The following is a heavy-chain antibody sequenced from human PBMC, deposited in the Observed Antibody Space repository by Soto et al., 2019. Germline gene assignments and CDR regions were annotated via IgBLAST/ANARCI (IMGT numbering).Heavy chain of an antibody. CDR1: GGSISSYY. CDR2: IYYSGST. J-gene: IGHJ3*02. V-gene: IGHV4-59*01. CDR3: ARVRGEAGNEGAFDI. D-gene: IGHD6-19*01. Sequence: SETLSLTCTVSGGSISSYYWSWIRQPPGKGLEWIGYIYYSGSTNYNPSLKSRVTISVDTSKNQFSLKLSSVTAADTAVYYCARVRGEAGNEGAFDIWGQGTMVTVSS.